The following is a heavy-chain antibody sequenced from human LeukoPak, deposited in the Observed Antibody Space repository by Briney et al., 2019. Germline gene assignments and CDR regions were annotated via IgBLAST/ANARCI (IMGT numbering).Heavy chain of an antibody. CDR1: GFTFSRYW. CDR3: AGCSTVTTYYYSYYMDI. J-gene: IGHJ6*03. D-gene: IGHD4-17*01. V-gene: IGHV3-7*01. CDR2: IKQDGSGT. Sequence: GGSLRLSCAASGFTFSRYWMTWVRQAPGKGLEWVANIKQDGSGTYYVDSVKGRFTISRDNAKNSLYLQMNSLRAEDTAVYYCAGCSTVTTYYYSYYMDIWGKGTTVTVSS.